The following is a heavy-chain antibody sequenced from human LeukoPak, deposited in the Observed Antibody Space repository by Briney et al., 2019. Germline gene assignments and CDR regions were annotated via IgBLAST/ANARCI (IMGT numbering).Heavy chain of an antibody. D-gene: IGHD1-26*01. J-gene: IGHJ4*02. V-gene: IGHV3-30*18. CDR1: GFTFSSHG. CDR2: ISYDGSNK. CDR3: AKDPSSTSGSFPSH. Sequence: PGGSLRLSCAASGFTFSSHGMHWVRQAPGKGLEWVAVISYDGSNKYYADSVKGRFTISRDNSKNTLYLQMNSLRAEDTAVYYCAKDPSSTSGSFPSHWGQGTLVTVSS.